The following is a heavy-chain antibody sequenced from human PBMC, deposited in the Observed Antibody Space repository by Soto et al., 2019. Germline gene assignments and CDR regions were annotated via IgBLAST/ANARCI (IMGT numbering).Heavy chain of an antibody. CDR1: GFTFSNYA. J-gene: IGHJ4*02. D-gene: IGHD6-13*01. CDR2: IYSGGST. V-gene: IGHV3-23*03. Sequence: GGSLRLSCAASGFTFSNYAMSWVRQAPGKGLEWVSVIYSGGSTYYADSVKGRFTISRDNSKNTLYLQMNSLRAEDTAVYYCAKVYKAGIAPFDYWGQGTLVTVSS. CDR3: AKVYKAGIAPFDY.